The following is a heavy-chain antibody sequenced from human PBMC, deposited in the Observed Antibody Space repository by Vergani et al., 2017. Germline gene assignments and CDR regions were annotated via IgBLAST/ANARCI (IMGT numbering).Heavy chain of an antibody. CDR1: GRSFSGYY. CDR3: AREMVTMVRGSPGGWFDP. J-gene: IGHJ5*02. D-gene: IGHD3-10*01. CDR2: INHSGST. V-gene: IGHV4-34*01. Sequence: QVQLQQWGAGLLKPSETLSLTCAVYGRSFSGYYWSWIRQPPGKGLEWIGEINHSGSTNYNPSLKSRVTISVDTSKNQFSLKLSSVTAADTAVYYCAREMVTMVRGSPGGWFDPWGQGTLVTVSS.